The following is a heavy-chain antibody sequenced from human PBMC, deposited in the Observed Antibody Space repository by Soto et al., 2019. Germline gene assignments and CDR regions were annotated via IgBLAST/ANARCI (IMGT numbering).Heavy chain of an antibody. Sequence: LSLTCTVSGGSISSGNYYWDWIRQPPGEGLEWIGSRYYSGSIYYNPSLKSRVTISVDTAKNQFSLKLSSVTAADTAVYYCARGALGYCATTSCYGFDHWGQGTLVTVSS. J-gene: IGHJ4*02. CDR3: ARGALGYCATTSCYGFDH. V-gene: IGHV4-39*01. CDR2: RYYSGSI. CDR1: GGSISSGNYY. D-gene: IGHD2-2*01.